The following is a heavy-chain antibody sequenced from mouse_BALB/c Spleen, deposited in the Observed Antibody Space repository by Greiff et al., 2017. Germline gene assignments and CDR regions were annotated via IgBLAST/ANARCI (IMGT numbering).Heavy chain of an antibody. CDR3: ARKGTARATSYAMDY. J-gene: IGHJ4*01. D-gene: IGHD3-2*01. CDR1: GFSLTSYG. V-gene: IGHV2-9*02. CDR2: IWAGGST. Sequence: VKLMESGPGLVAPSQSLSITCTVSGFSLTSYGVHWVRQPPGKGLEWLGVIWAGGSTNYNSALMSRLSISKDNSKSQVFLKMNRLQADDTAIYYCARKGTARATSYAMDYWGQGTSVTVSS.